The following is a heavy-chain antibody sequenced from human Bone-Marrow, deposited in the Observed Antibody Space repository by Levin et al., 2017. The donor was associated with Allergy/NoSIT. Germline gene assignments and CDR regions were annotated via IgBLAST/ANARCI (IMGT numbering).Heavy chain of an antibody. CDR3: ASGVVTRGAFDV. Sequence: TSETLSLTCTVSGDPISSFSSYWGWIRQPPGMGLEWIGNIYYSGNTYYNPSLKSRATISVDTSKSQFSLKLRSVTAADRAVYYCASGVVTRGAFDVWGQGTVVTVSS. CDR1: GDPISSFSSY. CDR2: IYYSGNT. V-gene: IGHV4-39*01. D-gene: IGHD4-23*01. J-gene: IGHJ3*01.